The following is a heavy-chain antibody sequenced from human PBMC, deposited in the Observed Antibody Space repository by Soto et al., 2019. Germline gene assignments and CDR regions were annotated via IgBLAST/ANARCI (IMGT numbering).Heavy chain of an antibody. CDR3: VRSSSLDY. D-gene: IGHD3-10*01. Sequence: VGSLRLSCAASGFSFISYAMSWVRQAPGKGLEWVSTISGSDGKTFYADSVKGRFSIPRDTSKNMLYLQMNNLRGDDTAVYYCVRSSSLDYWGQGTLVTVSS. CDR1: GFSFISYA. CDR2: ISGSDGKT. J-gene: IGHJ4*02. V-gene: IGHV3-23*01.